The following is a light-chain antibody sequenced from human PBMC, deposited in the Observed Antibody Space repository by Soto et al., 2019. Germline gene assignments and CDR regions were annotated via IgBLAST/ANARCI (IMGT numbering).Light chain of an antibody. CDR2: TTS. V-gene: IGKV1-39*01. J-gene: IGKJ2*01. CDR1: HSISTY. Sequence: DIQLTQSPSSLSASVGDRVTITCRASHSISTYLNWYQQKPGKAPSLLIYTTSRLQSGVPSRFSGSGSGTDFTLTIGGLQPADFAIYYCQQSYSSPYTFGLGTKVQIK. CDR3: QQSYSSPYT.